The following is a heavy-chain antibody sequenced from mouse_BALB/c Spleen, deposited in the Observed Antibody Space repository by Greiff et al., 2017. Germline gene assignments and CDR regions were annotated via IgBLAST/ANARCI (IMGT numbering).Heavy chain of an antibody. CDR1: GFTFSDYY. CDR3: ASPSGAY. Sequence: EVHLVESGGGLVKPGGSLKLSCAASGFTFSDYYMYWVRQTPEKRLEWVATISDGGSYTYYPDSVKGRFTISRDNAKNSLYLQMSSLKSEDTAMYYCASPSGAYWGQGTLVTVSA. D-gene: IGHD3-1*01. CDR2: ISDGGSYT. J-gene: IGHJ3*01. V-gene: IGHV5-4*02.